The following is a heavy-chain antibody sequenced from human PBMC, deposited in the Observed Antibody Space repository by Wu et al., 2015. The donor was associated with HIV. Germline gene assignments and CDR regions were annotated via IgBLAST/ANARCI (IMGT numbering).Heavy chain of an antibody. D-gene: IGHD6-19*01. CDR2: IIPSFGPP. V-gene: IGHV1-69*05. Sequence: QVQLVQSGAEVKKPGASVKVSCKASGGSFSGYGLSWVRQAPGQGLEWMGGIIPSFGPPNYAQNFQGRVTITTDESMSIAYMELSSLTSEDTAVYYCATDGDYISGSVYWGQGTLVTVSS. CDR3: ATDGDYISGSVY. J-gene: IGHJ4*02. CDR1: GGSFSGYG.